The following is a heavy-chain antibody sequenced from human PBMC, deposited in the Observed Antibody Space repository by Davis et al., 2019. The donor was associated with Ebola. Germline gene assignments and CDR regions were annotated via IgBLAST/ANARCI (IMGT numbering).Heavy chain of an antibody. V-gene: IGHV3-21*01. CDR3: AGGESGWDASDI. D-gene: IGHD6-19*01. J-gene: IGHJ3*02. CDR2: ISISSAFI. CDR1: GFTFSTYT. Sequence: GGSLRLSCAASGFTFSTYTMTWVRQGPGKGLEWVSSISISSAFIYYADSVKGRFTVSRDNAKNSLSLQMDSLRAEDTAVYYCAGGESGWDASDIWGRGTMVTVSS.